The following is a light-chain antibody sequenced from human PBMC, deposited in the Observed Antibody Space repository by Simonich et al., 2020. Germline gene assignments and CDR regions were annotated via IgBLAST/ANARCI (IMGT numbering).Light chain of an antibody. CDR3: MQSIQLQT. V-gene: IGKV2D-29*02. CDR2: ECS. J-gene: IGKJ1*01. Sequence: DIVMTQPPLSLSVTPGQPASISCKSSQSLLHSDGKTYLYWYLQKPGQSPQLLIYECSNRFSGVPDRVSGSGSGTDFTLKISRVEAEDVGVYYCMQSIQLQTFGQGTKVEIK. CDR1: QSLLHSDGKTY.